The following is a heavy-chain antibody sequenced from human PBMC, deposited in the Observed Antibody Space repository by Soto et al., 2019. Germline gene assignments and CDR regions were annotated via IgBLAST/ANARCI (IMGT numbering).Heavy chain of an antibody. J-gene: IGHJ4*02. Sequence: PSETLSLTCTVSGGSVSSGSYYWSWIRQPPGKGLEWIGHIYYSGSTNYHPTLKSRVTISVDTSKNQFSLKLSSVTAADTAVYYCASSNIDFWSGCYGYYFDYWGQGALVTVSP. CDR3: ASSNIDFWSGCYGYYFDY. D-gene: IGHD3-3*01. V-gene: IGHV4-61*01. CDR1: GGSVSSGSYY. CDR2: IYYSGST.